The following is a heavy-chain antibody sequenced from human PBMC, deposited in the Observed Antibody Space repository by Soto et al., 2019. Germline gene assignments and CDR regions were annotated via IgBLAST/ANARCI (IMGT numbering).Heavy chain of an antibody. D-gene: IGHD3-10*01. CDR1: GGSVSSGSYY. Sequence: SETLSLTCTVSGGSVSSGSYYWSWIRQPPGKGLEWIGYIYYSGSTNYNPSLKSRVTISVDTSKNQFSLKLSSVTAADTAVYYCARDPLPRESTTIDYWGQGTLVTVSS. CDR2: IYYSGST. J-gene: IGHJ4*02. CDR3: ARDPLPRESTTIDY. V-gene: IGHV4-61*01.